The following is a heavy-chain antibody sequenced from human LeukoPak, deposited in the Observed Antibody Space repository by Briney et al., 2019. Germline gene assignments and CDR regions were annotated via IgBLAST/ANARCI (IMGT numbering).Heavy chain of an antibody. CDR3: ASRYSSSWYQYY. V-gene: IGHV1-69*04. D-gene: IGHD6-13*01. CDR2: IIPILGIA. J-gene: IGHJ4*02. Sequence: ASVKVSCKASGGTFSSYAISWVRPAPGQGLEWMGRIIPILGIANYAQKFQGRVTITADKSTSTAYVELSSLRSEDTAVYYCASRYSSSWYQYYWGQGTLVTVSS. CDR1: GGTFSSYA.